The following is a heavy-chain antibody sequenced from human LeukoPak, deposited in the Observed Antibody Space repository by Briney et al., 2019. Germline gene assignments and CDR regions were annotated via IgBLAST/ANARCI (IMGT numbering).Heavy chain of an antibody. D-gene: IGHD2-15*01. Sequence: SETLSLTCTVSGGSISSHYWSWIRQPPGKGLEYIGHIYYTGSTNYNPSLKSRVTISVDTSKNQFSLKLTSVTAADTAGYYFARVQAAPRYWFYPWGERTLVSVSS. J-gene: IGHJ5*02. V-gene: IGHV4-59*11. CDR1: GGSISSHY. CDR3: ARVQAAPRYWFYP. CDR2: IYYTGST.